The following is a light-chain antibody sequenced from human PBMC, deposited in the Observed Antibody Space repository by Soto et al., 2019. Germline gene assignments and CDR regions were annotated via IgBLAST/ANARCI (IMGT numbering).Light chain of an antibody. V-gene: IGLV1-47*02. CDR2: SND. J-gene: IGLJ2*01. Sequence: QSVVTQPPSVSGTPGQRVTIFCSGRRSNIGSNLVYWYQQLPGTAPKLLIFSNDQRPSGVPDRFSGSRSGTSASLAISGLRSEDEGDYYCAAWDDSLSGVVFSGGTKLTVL. CDR1: RSNIGSNL. CDR3: AAWDDSLSGVV.